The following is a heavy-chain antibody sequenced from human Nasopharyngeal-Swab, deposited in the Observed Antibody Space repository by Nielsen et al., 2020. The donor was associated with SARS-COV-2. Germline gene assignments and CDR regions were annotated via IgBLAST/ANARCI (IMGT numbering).Heavy chain of an antibody. V-gene: IGHV3-13*01. J-gene: IGHJ4*02. Sequence: GSLRLSCAASGFTFGSHDIHWVRQPTGKGLEWFSGIDTAGETYYADSVNGRYTISREDVKSFLYLQMNSLRVEDSGVYYCARGRGGYYNLDYWGQGTLVTVSP. CDR1: GFTFGSHD. CDR2: IDTAGET. CDR3: ARGRGGYYNLDY. D-gene: IGHD3-9*01.